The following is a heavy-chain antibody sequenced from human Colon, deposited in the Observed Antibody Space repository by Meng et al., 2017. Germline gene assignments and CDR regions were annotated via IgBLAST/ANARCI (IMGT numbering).Heavy chain of an antibody. CDR3: AGGRPGSVPFDY. CDR1: GFTFSDHL. Sequence: LGGLGGGFVQPGGSLGLSCAAFGFTFSDHLMDWVRQAPGKGLEWVGRSRSKASGYTTEYAASVRGRFTVSRHDSENSLFLQMNSLKAEDTAVYYCAGGRPGSVPFDYWGRGTLVTVSS. V-gene: IGHV3-72*01. CDR2: SRSKASGYTT. J-gene: IGHJ4*02. D-gene: IGHD1-26*01.